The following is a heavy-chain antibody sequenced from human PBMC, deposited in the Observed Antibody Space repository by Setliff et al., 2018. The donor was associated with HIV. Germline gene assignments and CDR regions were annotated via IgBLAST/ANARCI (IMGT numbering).Heavy chain of an antibody. CDR3: ARQPRWLQFPRYFDY. Sequence: SETLSLTCTVSGGSMSTYQWSWIRQPPGKGLEWIGYIYTSGSSNYNPSLKSRVAISVDTSKNQFSLKLSSVTAADTAVYYCARQPRWLQFPRYFDYWGQGTLVTVSS. CDR1: GGSMSTYQ. J-gene: IGHJ4*02. CDR2: IYTSGSS. V-gene: IGHV4-59*08. D-gene: IGHD5-12*01.